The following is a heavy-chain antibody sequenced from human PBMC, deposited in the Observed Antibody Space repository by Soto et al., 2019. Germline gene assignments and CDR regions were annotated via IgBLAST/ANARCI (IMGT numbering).Heavy chain of an antibody. CDR3: AKPLWFGELLYGPQLSYGMDV. V-gene: IGHV4-30-4*01. D-gene: IGHD3-10*01. CDR1: GGSISSGDYY. CDR2: IYYSGST. J-gene: IGHJ6*04. Sequence: NPSETLSLTCTVSGGSISSGDYYWSWIRHPPGKGLEWIGYIYYSGSTYYNPSLKSRVTISVDTSKNQFSLKLSSVTAADTAVYYCAKPLWFGELLYGPQLSYGMDVWGKGTTVTVSS.